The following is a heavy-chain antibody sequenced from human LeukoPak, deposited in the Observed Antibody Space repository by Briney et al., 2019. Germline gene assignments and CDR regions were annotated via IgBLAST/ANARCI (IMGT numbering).Heavy chain of an antibody. V-gene: IGHV3-20*04. CDR3: AKVGSEHYDSSGYNWFDP. D-gene: IGHD3-22*01. J-gene: IGHJ5*02. Sequence: PGGSLRLSCAASGFTFDDYGMSWVRQAPGKGLEWASGINWNGGSTSYADSVKGRFTISRDNAKNTLYLQMNSLRAEDTAVYYCAKVGSEHYDSSGYNWFDPWGQGTLVTVSS. CDR1: GFTFDDYG. CDR2: INWNGGST.